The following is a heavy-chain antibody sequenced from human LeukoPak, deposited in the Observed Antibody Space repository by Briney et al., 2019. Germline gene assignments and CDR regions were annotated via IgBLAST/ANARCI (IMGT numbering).Heavy chain of an antibody. J-gene: IGHJ5*02. CDR3: VARPLTALRAWFDP. D-gene: IGHD4/OR15-4a*01. CDR1: GGSISSSY. V-gene: IGHV4-59*08. CDR2: VYDSGNT. Sequence: PSETLSLTCTVSGGSISSSYWGWIRQPPGKGLEWIVTVYDSGNTKYNPSLESRVTMSVDTSKNQFSPKLTSVTAADTAVYYCVARPLTALRAWFDPWGQGILVTVSS.